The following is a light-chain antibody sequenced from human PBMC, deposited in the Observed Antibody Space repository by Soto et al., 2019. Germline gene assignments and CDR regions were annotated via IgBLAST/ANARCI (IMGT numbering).Light chain of an antibody. CDR1: QSLNSN. CDR2: SAS. J-gene: IGKJ1*01. V-gene: IGKV3-15*01. Sequence: EIVMTQSPATLSVSPVERATLSCMASQSLNSNLAWYQQKLGQAPRVLIYSASTRATGVPARFSGSGSGTEFILTITSLQSEDFGLYYCHEYNTWPWTFGQGTKVDIK. CDR3: HEYNTWPWT.